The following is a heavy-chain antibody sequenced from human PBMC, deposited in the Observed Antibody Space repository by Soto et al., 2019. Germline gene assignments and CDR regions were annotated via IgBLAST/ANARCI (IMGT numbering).Heavy chain of an antibody. D-gene: IGHD6-19*01. CDR2: ISAHNANT. V-gene: IGHV1-18*01. CDR3: ASNYYSGGWYCDY. CDR1: GYTFTSYG. J-gene: IGHJ4*02. Sequence: QVQLVQSGAEVKKPGASVKVSCKASGYTFTSYGISWVRQAPGQGLEWMGWISAHNANTNYAQMLQGRVTITTDTATGTAYMELRSLRSDDTAVYYCASNYYSGGWYCDYWGQGTLVTVSS.